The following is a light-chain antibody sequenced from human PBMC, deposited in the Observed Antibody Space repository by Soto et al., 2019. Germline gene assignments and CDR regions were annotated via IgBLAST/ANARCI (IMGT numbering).Light chain of an antibody. J-gene: IGKJ1*01. CDR3: QQYNNWPQT. Sequence: DIVLTQSPVTLSLYPGERATLSCRASQSVSSNLAWYQQKPGQAPRLLIYGASTRATGIPARFSGSGSGTEFTLTISSLQSEDFAEYHCQQYNNWPQTFGQGTKVDIK. CDR1: QSVSSN. CDR2: GAS. V-gene: IGKV3-15*01.